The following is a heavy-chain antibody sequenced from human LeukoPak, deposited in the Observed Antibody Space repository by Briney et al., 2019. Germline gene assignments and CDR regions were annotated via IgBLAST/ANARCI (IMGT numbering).Heavy chain of an antibody. CDR2: VYSGGSA. CDR1: GGSVGSGSYY. J-gene: IGHJ4*02. V-gene: IGHV4-39*07. Sequence: SETLSLTCTVSGGSVGSGSYYWSWIRQSPGQGLEWIGNVYSGGSAYYNPSLNSRATMSLDTSKNQFSLELSSVTAADTAVYYCARKPIINNAWYYSDCWGQGILVAVSS. CDR3: ARKPIINNAWYYSDC. D-gene: IGHD1/OR15-1a*01.